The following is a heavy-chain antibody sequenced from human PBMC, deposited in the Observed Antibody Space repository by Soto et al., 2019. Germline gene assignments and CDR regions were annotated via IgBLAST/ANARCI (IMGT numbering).Heavy chain of an antibody. J-gene: IGHJ5*02. D-gene: IGHD2-15*01. V-gene: IGHV4-39*01. Sequence: QLHLRESGPGLVKPSETLSLTCTVSGGSINSDSYYWAWIRQTPGKGLAWIASIYYDGSTYYNPSLKSRVTITADMSQNQFSLRLSAVTAADTAVYYCAKFMVGATRNTDFDPLGQGTLVTVSS. CDR2: IYYDGST. CDR1: GGSINSDSYY. CDR3: AKFMVGATRNTDFDP.